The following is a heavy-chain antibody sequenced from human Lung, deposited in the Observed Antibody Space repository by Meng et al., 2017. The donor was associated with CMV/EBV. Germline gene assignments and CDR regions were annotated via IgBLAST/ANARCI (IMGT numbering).Heavy chain of an antibody. CDR2: IYHSGYT. CDR3: AGVADYGGNCFDY. Sequence: LXXAVSGGSISTSNWWSWVRQSPEKGLEWIGEIYHSGYTNYNPSLKSRVSMSVDRSKRQFSLRLTSVTAADTAVYFCAGVADYGGNCFDYWGPGTLVTVSS. D-gene: IGHD4-23*01. CDR1: GGSISTSNW. V-gene: IGHV4-4*01. J-gene: IGHJ4*02.